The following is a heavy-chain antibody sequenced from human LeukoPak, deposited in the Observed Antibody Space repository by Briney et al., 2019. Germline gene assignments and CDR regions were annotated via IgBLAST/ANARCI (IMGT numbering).Heavy chain of an antibody. CDR3: ARHEGDIVVVPAAKAPDYYYYYMDV. J-gene: IGHJ6*03. CDR1: GGSISSSSYY. CDR2: IYYSGST. Sequence: SETRSLTCTVSGGSISSSSYYWGWIRQPPGRGLEWIGSIYYSGSTYYNPSLKSRVTISVDYSKNQFSLKLSSVTAADMAVSYCARHEGDIVVVPAAKAPDYYYYYMDVWGKGTTVTVSS. V-gene: IGHV4-39*01. D-gene: IGHD2-2*01.